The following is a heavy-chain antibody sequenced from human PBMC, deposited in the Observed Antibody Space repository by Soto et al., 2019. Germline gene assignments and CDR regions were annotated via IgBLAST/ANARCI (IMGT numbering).Heavy chain of an antibody. J-gene: IGHJ4*02. CDR3: AGNYYDNSGYPPIDY. Sequence: PSETLSLTCTVSGGSISSGDYYWSWIRQPPGKGLEWIGYIYYSGSTYYNPSLKSRVTISVDTSKNQFSLKLSSVTAADTAVYYCAGNYYDNSGYPPIDYWGQGTLVTVSS. D-gene: IGHD3-22*01. V-gene: IGHV4-30-4*01. CDR2: IYYSGST. CDR1: GGSISSGDYY.